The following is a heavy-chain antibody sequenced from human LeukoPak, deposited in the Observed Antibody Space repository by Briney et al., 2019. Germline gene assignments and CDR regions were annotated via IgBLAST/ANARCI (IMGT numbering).Heavy chain of an antibody. V-gene: IGHV5-51*01. J-gene: IGHJ4*02. CDR1: GYSFTSYW. D-gene: IGHD3-22*01. CDR2: IYPGDSAT. Sequence: GESLKISCKGSGYSFTSYWIGWVRQMPGKGLEWIGIIYPGDSATRNSPSFQGQVTISPDKSISTAYLQWSSLKASDTAMYYCARSPPYDSSGRYFDYWGQGTLVTVSS. CDR3: ARSPPYDSSGRYFDY.